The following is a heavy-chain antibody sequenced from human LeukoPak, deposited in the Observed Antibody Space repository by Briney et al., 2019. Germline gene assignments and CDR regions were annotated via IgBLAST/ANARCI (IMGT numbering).Heavy chain of an antibody. J-gene: IGHJ5*02. D-gene: IGHD3-10*01. CDR3: AKAGYYYGSGRFWFDP. CDR2: IQYDGSNE. V-gene: IGHV3-30*02. Sequence: GGSLRLSCAASGFTFSSYGMHWVRQAPGKGLEWVAYIQYDGSNEQYADSVKGRFTISRDNSKNTLYLQMNSLRAEDTAVYYCAKAGYYYGSGRFWFDPWGQGTLVTVSS. CDR1: GFTFSSYG.